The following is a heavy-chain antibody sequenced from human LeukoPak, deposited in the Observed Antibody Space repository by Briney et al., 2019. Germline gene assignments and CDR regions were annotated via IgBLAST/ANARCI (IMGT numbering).Heavy chain of an antibody. CDR1: GFTFSSYA. Sequence: GGSLRLSCAASGFTFSSYAMHWVRQAPGKGLEWVALISYDGSNKYYADSVKGRFTISRDYSKNTLYLQMNSLRTEETAVYYCAKGPAMVRGTFDPWGQGTLVTVSS. V-gene: IGHV3-30*04. CDR3: AKGPAMVRGTFDP. J-gene: IGHJ5*02. CDR2: ISYDGSNK. D-gene: IGHD3-10*01.